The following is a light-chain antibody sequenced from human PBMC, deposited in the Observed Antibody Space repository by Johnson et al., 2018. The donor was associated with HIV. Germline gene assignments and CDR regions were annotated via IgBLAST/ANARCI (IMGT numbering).Light chain of an antibody. CDR2: ENN. Sequence: QSVLTQPPSVSAAPGQKVTISCSGSSSNIGNNYVSWYQQFPGTSPKLLIYENNKRPSGIPDRFSGSKSGTSATLGITGLQTGDEADYYCETWDSSLSACFGTWTKVTGL. J-gene: IGLJ1*01. CDR3: ETWDSSLSAC. V-gene: IGLV1-51*02. CDR1: SSNIGNNY.